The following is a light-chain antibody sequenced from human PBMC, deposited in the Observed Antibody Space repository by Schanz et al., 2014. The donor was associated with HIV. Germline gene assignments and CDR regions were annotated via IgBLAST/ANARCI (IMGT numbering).Light chain of an antibody. V-gene: IGLV2-8*01. Sequence: QSALTQPPSASGSPGQSVTISCTGSSTDVGGYNHVSWYQQHPGKAPKLLIYEVSKRPSGVPDRFSGSKSGNTASLTVSGLQAEDEADYYCNSYSHSNTYVFGSGTKLTVL. CDR1: STDVGGYNH. J-gene: IGLJ1*01. CDR2: EVS. CDR3: NSYSHSNTYV.